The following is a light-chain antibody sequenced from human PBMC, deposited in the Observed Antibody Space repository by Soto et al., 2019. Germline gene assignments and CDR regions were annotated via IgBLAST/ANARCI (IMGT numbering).Light chain of an antibody. CDR3: QQYASSIT. J-gene: IGKJ3*01. CDR1: QSVGSNY. Sequence: EILLTQSPGTLSLSPGGRATLSCRASQSVGSNYLAWYRHKPGLAPRLLIYGASSRAPGIPDRFSGSGSGTDFTLTIRRLEPEDFAVYYCQQYASSITVGPGTRVDIK. CDR2: GAS. V-gene: IGKV3-20*01.